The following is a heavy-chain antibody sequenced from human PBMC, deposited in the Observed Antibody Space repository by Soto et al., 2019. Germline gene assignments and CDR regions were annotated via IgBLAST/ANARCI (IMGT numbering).Heavy chain of an antibody. CDR1: GFTFSSYA. V-gene: IGHV3-30*09. D-gene: IGHD3-9*01. J-gene: IGHJ6*02. Sequence: GGSLRLSCAVSGFTFSSYAMHWVRQAPGKGLGWVAVVSYDGSNKYYADSVKGRFAISRDNSKNTLYLQMNSLRVEDTAVYYCAVLRYDIYLTYYITMDVWGQGTTVTVSS. CDR2: VSYDGSNK. CDR3: AVLRYDIYLTYYITMDV.